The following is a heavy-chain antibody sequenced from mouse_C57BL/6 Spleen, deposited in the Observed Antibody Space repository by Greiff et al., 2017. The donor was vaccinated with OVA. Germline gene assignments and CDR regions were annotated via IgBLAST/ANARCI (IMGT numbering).Heavy chain of an antibody. CDR3: ARWGYYGSSPAWFAY. CDR1: GYTFTSYG. J-gene: IGHJ3*01. D-gene: IGHD1-1*01. V-gene: IGHV1-81*01. Sequence: VQLQQSGAELARPGASVKLSCKASGYTFTSYGISWVKPRTGQGLAWIGELSPRRGNTYYTATFQGQATLTAVKSSRTAYMEVRSVTSEDSAVYFGARWGYYGSSPAWFAYWGQGTLVTVSA. CDR2: LSPRRGNT.